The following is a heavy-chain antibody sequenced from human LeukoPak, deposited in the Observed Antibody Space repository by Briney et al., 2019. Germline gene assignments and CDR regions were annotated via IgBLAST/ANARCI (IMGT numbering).Heavy chain of an antibody. D-gene: IGHD6-13*01. V-gene: IGHV4-39*02. Sequence: SETLSLTCTVSGGSISSSSYYWGWIRQPPGKGLEWIGSIYYSGSTYYNPSLKSRVTISVDTSKNQFSLKLSSVTAADTAVYYCAREGSIISMYYYYYMDVWGKGTTVTISS. CDR2: IYYSGST. J-gene: IGHJ6*03. CDR3: AREGSIISMYYYYYMDV. CDR1: GGSISSSSYY.